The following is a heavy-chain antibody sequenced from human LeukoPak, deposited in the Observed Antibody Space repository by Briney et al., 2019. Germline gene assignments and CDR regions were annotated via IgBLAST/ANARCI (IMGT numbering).Heavy chain of an antibody. CDR2: IYYSGST. D-gene: IGHD5-24*01. Sequence: SETLSLTCTVSDASISGYYWSWIRQPPGKGLEWIGYIYYSGSTNYNPSLKSRVTISVDTSNNQFSLKLSSVTAADTAVYYCARDREMATTKAFDIWGQGTVVTVSS. CDR1: DASISGYY. V-gene: IGHV4-59*01. J-gene: IGHJ3*02. CDR3: ARDREMATTKAFDI.